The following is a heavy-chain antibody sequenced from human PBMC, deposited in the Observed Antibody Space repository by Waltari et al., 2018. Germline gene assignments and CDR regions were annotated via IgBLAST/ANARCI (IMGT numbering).Heavy chain of an antibody. CDR3: AKDGIVGAATRS. CDR1: GFTFSRYA. J-gene: IGHJ4*02. CDR2: MSGRGGAT. V-gene: IGHV3-23*01. D-gene: IGHD1-26*01. Sequence: EVQLLESGGGLVQPGGSLRVSCAASGFTFSRYAMSWVRQAPGNGGEWVSAMSGRGGATYYADSVNGRFTISRDNSKNTMYLQMNSLSGEDTAVYYCAKDGIVGAATRSWGQGTLVTVSS.